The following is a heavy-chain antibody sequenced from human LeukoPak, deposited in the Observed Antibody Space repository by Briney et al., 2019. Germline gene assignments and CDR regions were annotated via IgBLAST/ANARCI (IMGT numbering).Heavy chain of an antibody. D-gene: IGHD5-24*01. J-gene: IGHJ4*02. CDR2: VIRDGSFT. CDR3: VRDGDDFNFDY. Sequence: GGSLRLSRAASGFTFSNYWMTWVRQSPGKGLEWVSRVIRDGSFTNYADSVKGRFTISRDNAKNTLYLQMSSLRAEDTAVYFCVRDGDDFNFDYWGQGSLVTVSS. CDR1: GFTFSNYW. V-gene: IGHV3-74*01.